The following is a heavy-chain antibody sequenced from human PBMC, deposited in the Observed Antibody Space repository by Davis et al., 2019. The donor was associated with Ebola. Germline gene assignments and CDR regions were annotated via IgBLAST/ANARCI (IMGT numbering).Heavy chain of an antibody. CDR1: GGSFSGSY. J-gene: IGHJ6*02. CDR3: ARASYGSGSYSPYYYYGMDV. CDR2: VSHSGST. V-gene: IGHV4-34*01. Sequence: SETLSLTCAVYGGSFSGSYWSWIRQPPGKGLEWIGEVSHSGSTNYNPSLKSRVTISVDTSKNQFSLKLSSVTAADTAVYYCARASYGSGSYSPYYYYGMDVWGQGTTVTVSS. D-gene: IGHD3-10*01.